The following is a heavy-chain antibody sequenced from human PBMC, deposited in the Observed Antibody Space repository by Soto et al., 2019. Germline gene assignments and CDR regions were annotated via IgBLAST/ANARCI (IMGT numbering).Heavy chain of an antibody. V-gene: IGHV3-74*01. CDR3: AREEPYYDFLSVKGPLDY. CDR2: INSDGSST. CDR1: GFTFSSYW. J-gene: IGHJ4*02. Sequence: GGSLRLSCAASGFTFSSYWMHWVRQAPGKGLVWVSRINSDGSSTSYADSVKGRFTISRDNAKHTLYLQMNSLRAEDTAVYYCAREEPYYDFLSVKGPLDYLGQGTLVTDS. D-gene: IGHD3-3*01.